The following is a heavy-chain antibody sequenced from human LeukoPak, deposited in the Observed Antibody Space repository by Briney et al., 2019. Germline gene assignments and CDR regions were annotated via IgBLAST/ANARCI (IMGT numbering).Heavy chain of an antibody. V-gene: IGHV3-23*01. CDR3: AKFNIVVVVAATRNWFDP. J-gene: IGHJ5*02. CDR1: GFTFSSYA. D-gene: IGHD2-15*01. Sequence: GSLRLSCAASGFTFSSYAMSWVPQAPGKGLEWVSAISGSGGSTYYADSVKGRFTISRDNSKNTLYLQMNSLRAEDTAVYYCAKFNIVVVVAATRNWFDPWGQGTLVTVSS. CDR2: ISGSGGST.